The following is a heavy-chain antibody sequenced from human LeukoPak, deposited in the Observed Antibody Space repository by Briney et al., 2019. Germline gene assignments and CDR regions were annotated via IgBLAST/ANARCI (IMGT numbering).Heavy chain of an antibody. Sequence: GGSLRLSCAASGFTSSSYWMHWVRQAPGKGLVWVSRINNDGSSTSYADSVQGRFTISRDNAKNTLYLQMNSLRAEDTALYYCASVARGDYYYYYMDVWGKGTTVTVSS. D-gene: IGHD3-10*01. CDR2: INNDGSST. CDR3: ASVARGDYYYYYMDV. CDR1: GFTSSSYW. J-gene: IGHJ6*03. V-gene: IGHV3-74*01.